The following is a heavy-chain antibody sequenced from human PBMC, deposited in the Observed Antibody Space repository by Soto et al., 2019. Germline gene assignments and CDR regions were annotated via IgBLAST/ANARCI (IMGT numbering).Heavy chain of an antibody. V-gene: IGHV3-30-3*01. CDR1: GFTFSGYA. Sequence: QVQLVESGGGVVQPGRSLRLSCVASGFTFSGYAMHWVRQAPGKGLEWVSIISYDGNKKYYADSVKGRFTISRDNSKNTLYLQMNSLTAEDTAVFYCVSALGSFDSDYGMDIWGQGPTVTVSS. D-gene: IGHD3-9*01. J-gene: IGHJ6*02. CDR3: VSALGSFDSDYGMDI. CDR2: ISYDGNKK.